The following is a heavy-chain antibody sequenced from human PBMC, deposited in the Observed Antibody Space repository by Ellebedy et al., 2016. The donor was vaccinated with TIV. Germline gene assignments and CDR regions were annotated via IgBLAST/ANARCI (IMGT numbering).Heavy chain of an antibody. Sequence: SETLSLTCAVYGGSFSDYYWNWIRQPPGKGLEWIGEINHGGSTNCNPSLKSRVTISVDTSKNQFSLKLSSVTAADTALYYCARGPLYGDYVDASYYFDYWGQGTLVTVSS. V-gene: IGHV4-34*01. CDR1: GGSFSDYY. J-gene: IGHJ4*02. CDR3: ARGPLYGDYVDASYYFDY. CDR2: INHGGST. D-gene: IGHD4-17*01.